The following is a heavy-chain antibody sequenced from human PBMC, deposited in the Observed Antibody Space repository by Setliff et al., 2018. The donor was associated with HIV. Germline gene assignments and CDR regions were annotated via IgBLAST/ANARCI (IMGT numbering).Heavy chain of an antibody. D-gene: IGHD2-15*01. CDR1: GYSFTGYW. V-gene: IGHV1-2*06. J-gene: IGHJ3*01. CDR3: ATRGYDHDALDV. CDR2: INPHSGVT. Sequence: ASVKVSCKASGYSFTGYWMHWVRQAPGQGLEWMGRINPHSGVTNYAQKFQGRVTMTRDTSIATAYMDLSRLTSDDTAVYYCATRGYDHDALDVWGRGTLVTVSS.